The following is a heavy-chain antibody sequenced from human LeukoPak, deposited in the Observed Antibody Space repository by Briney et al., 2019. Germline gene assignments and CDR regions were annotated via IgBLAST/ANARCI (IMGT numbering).Heavy chain of an antibody. CDR3: TTDLGITMVRGVIGDAFDI. CDR2: IKSKTDGGTT. D-gene: IGHD3-10*01. V-gene: IGHV3-15*01. Sequence: GGSLRLSCAASGFPFSNAWMTWVRQAPGKGLEWVGRIKSKTDGGTTDYAAPVKGRFTISRDDSQNTLYLQMNSLKTEDTAVYYCTTDLGITMVRGVIGDAFDIWGQGTMVTVSS. CDR1: GFPFSNAW. J-gene: IGHJ3*02.